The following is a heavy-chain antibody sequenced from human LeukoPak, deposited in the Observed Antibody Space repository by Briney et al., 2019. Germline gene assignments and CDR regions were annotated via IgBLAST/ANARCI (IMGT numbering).Heavy chain of an antibody. CDR3: ARTYCSGGSCHFDY. V-gene: IGHV4-4*07. CDR1: GGSISSYY. Sequence: SETLSLTCTVSGGSISSYYWSWLRQPAGKGLEWIGRIYTTGSTNYNPSLRSRVTISVDTSKNQFSLKLSSVTAADTAVYYCARTYCSGGSCHFDYWGQGTLVTVSS. J-gene: IGHJ4*02. D-gene: IGHD2-15*01. CDR2: IYTTGST.